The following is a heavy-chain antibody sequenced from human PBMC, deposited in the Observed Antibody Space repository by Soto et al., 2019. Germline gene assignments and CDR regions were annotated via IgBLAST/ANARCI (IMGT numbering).Heavy chain of an antibody. V-gene: IGHV1-18*01. CDR2: ISAYNGNT. J-gene: IGHJ4*02. Sequence: GASVKVSCKASGYTFTNSGITWVRQAPGQGLEWMGWISAYNGNTNYAQKLQGRVTMTTDTSTSTAYMELRSLRSDDTAVYYCARYSSGWYYFDHWGQGTLVTVSS. D-gene: IGHD6-19*01. CDR3: ARYSSGWYYFDH. CDR1: GYTFTNSG.